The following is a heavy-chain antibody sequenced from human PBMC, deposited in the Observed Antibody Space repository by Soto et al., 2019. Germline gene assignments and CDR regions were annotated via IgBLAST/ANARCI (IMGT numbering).Heavy chain of an antibody. D-gene: IGHD3-22*01. J-gene: IGHJ4*02. CDR1: GFTFSSNG. CDR2: ISIGSSTI. Sequence: EVQLVESGGGLVQPGGSLRLSCEASGFTFSSNGMNWVRQAPGKGLEWVSFISIGSSTINYADSVRGRFTISRDNAKNSLYLQMNSLRDEDTAVYYCARDWGVYDSDIRTNITHLESWGQGTRVTVSS. CDR3: ARDWGVYDSDIRTNITHLES. V-gene: IGHV3-48*02.